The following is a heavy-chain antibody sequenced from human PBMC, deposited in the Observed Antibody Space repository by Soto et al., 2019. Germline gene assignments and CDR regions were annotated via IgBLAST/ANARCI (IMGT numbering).Heavy chain of an antibody. CDR2: IYYSGST. Sequence: KPSETLSLTCTVSGGSVSSGSYYWSWIRQPPGKGLEWIGYIYYSGSTNYNPSLKSRVTISVDTSKNQFSLKLSSVTAADTAVYYCARMEMATITMDYWGQGTLVTVYS. CDR3: ARMEMATITMDY. V-gene: IGHV4-61*01. J-gene: IGHJ4*02. CDR1: GGSVSSGSYY. D-gene: IGHD5-12*01.